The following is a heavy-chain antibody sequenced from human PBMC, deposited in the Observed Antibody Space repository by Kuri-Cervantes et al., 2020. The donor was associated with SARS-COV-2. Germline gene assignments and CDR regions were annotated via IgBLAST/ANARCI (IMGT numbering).Heavy chain of an antibody. J-gene: IGHJ4*02. CDR2: VNIDGSGT. D-gene: IGHD6-13*01. CDR3: AKDMSQQLALYYFDY. Sequence: GESLKISCAASGFIFRSHWMHWVRQVPGKGLVWVSRVNIDGSGTSYADSVKGRFTISRDNAKNTVYLHMNSLRAEDTALYYCAKDMSQQLALYYFDYWGQGTLVTVSS. V-gene: IGHV3-74*01. CDR1: GFIFRSHW.